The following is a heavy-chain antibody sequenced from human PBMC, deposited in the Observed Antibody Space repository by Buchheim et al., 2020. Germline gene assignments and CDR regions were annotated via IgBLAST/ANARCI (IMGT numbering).Heavy chain of an antibody. CDR3: ARVRRAATLGGDAAFYFDY. D-gene: IGHD2-15*01. J-gene: IGHJ4*02. Sequence: QVQLQESGPGLVKPSQTLSLTCTVSGGSISSGDYCWSWIRQPPGKGLEWIGYIYYSGSTYYNPSLKSRVTISVDTSKNQFSLKLSSVTAADTAVYYCARVRRAATLGGDAAFYFDYWGQGTL. CDR2: IYYSGST. V-gene: IGHV4-30-4*01. CDR1: GGSISSGDYC.